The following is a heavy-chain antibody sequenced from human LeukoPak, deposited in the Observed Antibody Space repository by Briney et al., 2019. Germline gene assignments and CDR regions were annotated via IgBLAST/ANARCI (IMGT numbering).Heavy chain of an antibody. CDR1: GGSISSGSYY. D-gene: IGHD3-16*01. V-gene: IGHV4-61*02. Sequence: SQTLSLTCTVSGGSISSGSYYWSWIRQPAGKGLEWIGRIYTSGSTNYNPSLKSRVTISVDTSKNQFSLKLSSETAADTAVYYCARAWGPRSYEHPFDYWGQGTLVTVSS. CDR3: ARAWGPRSYEHPFDY. CDR2: IYTSGST. J-gene: IGHJ4*02.